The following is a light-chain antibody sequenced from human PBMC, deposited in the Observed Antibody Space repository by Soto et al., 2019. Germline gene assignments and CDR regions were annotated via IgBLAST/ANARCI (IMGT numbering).Light chain of an antibody. CDR3: QQFCSSSWT. CDR2: GAS. V-gene: IGKV3-20*01. CDR1: QSVSSSY. Sequence: ESVLTQSPGTLSLSPGEKATLSCRASQSVSSSYLAWYQQKPGQAPRLLIYGASSRATGIPDRFSGSGSGTDFTLTVSILEPEYFAVYYCQQFCSSSWTFGQGTKVEIK. J-gene: IGKJ1*01.